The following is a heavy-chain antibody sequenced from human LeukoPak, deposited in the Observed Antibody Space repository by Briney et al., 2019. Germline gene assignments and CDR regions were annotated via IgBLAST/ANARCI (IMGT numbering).Heavy chain of an antibody. D-gene: IGHD6-6*01. CDR1: GYTFSAYT. V-gene: IGHV3-21*06. CDR3: VRARSMSMNDKNLLY. CDR2: IKCSDNYI. J-gene: IGHJ4*02. Sequence: PGGSLRLSCAASGYTFSAYTLNWVRQSPGKGLEWLSSIKCSDNYIYNAHSVAGRCTVSTGDTQNSIHLRMNSLRVDDTAIYYCVRARSMSMNDKNLLYWGQGIPVTVSS.